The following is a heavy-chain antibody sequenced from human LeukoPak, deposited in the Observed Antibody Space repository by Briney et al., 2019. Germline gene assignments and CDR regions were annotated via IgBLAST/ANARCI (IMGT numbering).Heavy chain of an antibody. CDR3: ARVNCSGGSCYESRGAFDI. D-gene: IGHD2-15*01. V-gene: IGHV4-39*07. CDR1: GGSISSSTYN. CDR2: ISYSGST. J-gene: IGHJ3*02. Sequence: SETLSLTCTVSGGSISSSTYNWDWIRQPPGRGLEWIGRISYSGSTYYNSSLKSRVTISVDTSKNQFSLKLSSVTAADTAVYYCARVNCSGGSCYESRGAFDIWGQGTMVIVSS.